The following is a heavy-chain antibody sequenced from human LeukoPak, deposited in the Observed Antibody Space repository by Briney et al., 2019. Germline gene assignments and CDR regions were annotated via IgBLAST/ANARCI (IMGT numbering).Heavy chain of an antibody. CDR3: AKDRRRQWLVMDQGLNYFDY. CDR2: ISYDGSNK. J-gene: IGHJ4*02. V-gene: IGHV3-30*18. CDR1: GFTFSSYG. Sequence: GGSLRLSCAASGFTFSSYGMHWVRQAPGKGLEWVAVISYDGSNKYYADSVKGRFTISRDNSKNTLYLQMNSLRAEDTAVYYCAKDRRRQWLVMDQGLNYFDYWGQGTLVTVSS. D-gene: IGHD6-19*01.